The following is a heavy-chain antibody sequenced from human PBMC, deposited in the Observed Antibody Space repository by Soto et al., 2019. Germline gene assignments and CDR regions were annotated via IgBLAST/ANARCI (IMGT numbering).Heavy chain of an antibody. V-gene: IGHV1-18*04. Sequence: GASVKVSCKASGYTFTSYGISWVRQAPGQGLEWMEWISAYNGNTNYAQKLQGRVTMTTDTSTSTAYMELRSLRSDDTAVYYCARDRHSSDYYGMDVWGQGTTVTVSS. CDR3: ARDRHSSDYYGMDV. CDR1: GYTFTSYG. J-gene: IGHJ6*02. CDR2: ISAYNGNT. D-gene: IGHD6-19*01.